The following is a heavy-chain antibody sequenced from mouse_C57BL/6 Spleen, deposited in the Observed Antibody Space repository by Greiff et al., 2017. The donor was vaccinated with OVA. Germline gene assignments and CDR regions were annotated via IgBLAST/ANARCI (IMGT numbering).Heavy chain of an antibody. J-gene: IGHJ2*01. D-gene: IGHD2-5*01. V-gene: IGHV1-15*01. CDR3: TRSNYSNYADY. Sequence: QVQLQQSGAELVRPGASVTLSCKASGYTFTDYEMHWVKQTPVHGLEWIGAIDPETGGTAYNQKFKGKAILTADKSSSTAYMELRSLTSEDSAVYDCTRSNYSNYADYWGQGTTLTVSA. CDR2: IDPETGGT. CDR1: GYTFTDYE.